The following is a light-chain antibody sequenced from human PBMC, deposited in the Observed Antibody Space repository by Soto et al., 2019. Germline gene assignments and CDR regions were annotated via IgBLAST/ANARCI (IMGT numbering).Light chain of an antibody. CDR3: QQYNSYRWT. J-gene: IGKJ1*01. CDR1: QSISSW. Sequence: DIQMTQSPSTLSASVGDRVTITCRASQSISSWLAWYQQKPGKAPKLLIYDASSLESGVPSRFSGSGSGTEFTLTISSLQPDDFATYYCQQYNSYRWTFGQGTKVKIK. V-gene: IGKV1-5*01. CDR2: DAS.